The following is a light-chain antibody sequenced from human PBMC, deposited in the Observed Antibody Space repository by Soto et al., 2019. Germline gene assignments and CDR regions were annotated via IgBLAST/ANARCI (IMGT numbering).Light chain of an antibody. CDR2: EVS. V-gene: IGLV2-14*01. J-gene: IGLJ1*01. CDR1: SSDVGTYNY. Sequence: QSVLTQPASVSGSPGQSITISCTGTSSDVGTYNYVSWYQHHPGKAPKLIIYEVSNRPSGVSNRFSGSKSGSTDSLTISGLQAEDEADYHCTSYTRDTALVFGTGTKVTVL. CDR3: TSYTRDTALV.